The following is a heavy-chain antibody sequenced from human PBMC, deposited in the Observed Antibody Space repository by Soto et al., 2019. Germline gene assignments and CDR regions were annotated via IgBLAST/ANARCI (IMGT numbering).Heavy chain of an antibody. D-gene: IGHD6-19*01. Sequence: QVQLVESGGGVVQPGRSLRLSCAASGFTFSNYGMHWVRQAPGKGLEWVSVISHDGTVKYYADSVKDRFTISRDNSKNILYLQINRPRADDTAVYFCAKEPEGRRSAWVFHHWGQGTLAIVSS. CDR1: GFTFSNYG. CDR2: ISHDGTVK. CDR3: AKEPEGRRSAWVFHH. V-gene: IGHV3-30*18. J-gene: IGHJ1*01.